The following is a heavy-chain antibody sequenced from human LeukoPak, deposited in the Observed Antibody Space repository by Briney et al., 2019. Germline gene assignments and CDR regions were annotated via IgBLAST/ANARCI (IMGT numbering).Heavy chain of an antibody. CDR2: IYYSGST. CDR1: GGSISSYY. J-gene: IGHJ6*02. D-gene: IGHD3-10*01. Sequence: SETLSLTCTVSGGSISSYYWSWLRQPPGKGLEWIGYIYYSGSTNYNPSLKSRVTISVDTSKNQRSLKLSSVTAADTAVYYCARLKYYYGSGSDYYYGMDVWGQGTTVTVSS. V-gene: IGHV4-59*08. CDR3: ARLKYYYGSGSDYYYGMDV.